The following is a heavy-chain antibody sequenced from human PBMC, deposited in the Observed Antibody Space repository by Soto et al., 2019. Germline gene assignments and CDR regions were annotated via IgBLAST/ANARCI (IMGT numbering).Heavy chain of an antibody. Sequence: GSLRLSCAASGFTFSSYAMHWVRQAPGKGLEWVAVISYDGSNKYYADSVKGRFTISRDNSKNTLYLQMNSLRAEDTAVYYCARAQVDTAMVGVYYGMDVWGQGTTVTVSS. J-gene: IGHJ6*02. CDR3: ARAQVDTAMVGVYYGMDV. CDR1: GFTFSSYA. V-gene: IGHV3-30-3*01. D-gene: IGHD5-18*01. CDR2: ISYDGSNK.